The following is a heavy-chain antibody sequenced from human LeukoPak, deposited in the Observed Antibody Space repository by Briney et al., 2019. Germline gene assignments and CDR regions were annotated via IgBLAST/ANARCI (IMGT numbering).Heavy chain of an antibody. CDR2: ISAYNGNT. CDR1: GYTLTELS. Sequence: ASVKVSCKVSGYTLTELSMHWVRQAPGQGLEWMGWISAYNGNTNYAQKFQGRVTMTTDTSTSTAYMELRSLRSDDTAVYYCARDGAAASLKRLSRPNDWFDPWGQGTLVTVSS. D-gene: IGHD3-16*02. J-gene: IGHJ5*02. V-gene: IGHV1-18*01. CDR3: ARDGAAASLKRLSRPNDWFDP.